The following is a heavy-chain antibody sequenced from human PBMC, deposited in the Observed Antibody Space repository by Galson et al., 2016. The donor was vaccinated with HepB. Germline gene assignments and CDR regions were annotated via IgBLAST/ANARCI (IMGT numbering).Heavy chain of an antibody. CDR1: GFTFSTYA. J-gene: IGHJ4*02. V-gene: IGHV3-23*01. D-gene: IGHD4-17*01. CDR3: AKGMTVTTIYPNFEN. CDR2: ISGSAGRI. Sequence: SLRLSCAASGFTFSTYAMSWVRQAPGKGLEWLSIISGSAGRIYYADSVKGRFTISRDNSKYTLYLQMNSLRVDDTAVYYCAKGMTVTTIYPNFENWGQGTLVIVSS.